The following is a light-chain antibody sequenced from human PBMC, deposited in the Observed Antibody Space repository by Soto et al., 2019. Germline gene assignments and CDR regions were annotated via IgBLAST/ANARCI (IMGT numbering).Light chain of an antibody. Sequence: EIVMTQSPATLSVSPGGRATLSCRASQTISGTLAWYQQKPGQAPRLLIHGASTRAPGFPARFSGSGSGTDFTLTISSLLSEDFAVYYCQQYDNWPWTFGQGTKVDIK. J-gene: IGKJ1*01. CDR1: QTISGT. V-gene: IGKV3-15*01. CDR3: QQYDNWPWT. CDR2: GAS.